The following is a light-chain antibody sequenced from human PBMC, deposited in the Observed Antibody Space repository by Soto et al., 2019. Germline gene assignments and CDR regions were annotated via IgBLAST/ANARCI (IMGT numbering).Light chain of an antibody. CDR3: QSYDISLSGVV. Sequence: QSVLTQPPSVSGAPGQRGTISCTWSSSNIGAGYDVHWYQHLPGTAPKVLIYGNRHRPSGVPDRFSGYKSGTSASLAITGLQADDESDYYCQSYDISLSGVVFGGGTKVTVL. CDR2: GNR. CDR1: SSNIGAGYD. V-gene: IGLV1-40*01. J-gene: IGLJ2*01.